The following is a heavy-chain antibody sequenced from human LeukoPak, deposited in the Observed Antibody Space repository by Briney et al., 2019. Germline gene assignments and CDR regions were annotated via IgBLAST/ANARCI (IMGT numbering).Heavy chain of an antibody. CDR3: ARGVTAGDY. Sequence: GGSLRLSCAASGFTFSGYTMNWVRQAPGKGLEWVSSLSSSGSDIYYADSVKGRFTIPRDNAKNSLYLQMNNLRAEDTALYYCARGVTAGDYWGQGTLVTVSS. CDR2: LSSSGSDI. V-gene: IGHV3-21*01. J-gene: IGHJ4*02. D-gene: IGHD2-21*02. CDR1: GFTFSGYT.